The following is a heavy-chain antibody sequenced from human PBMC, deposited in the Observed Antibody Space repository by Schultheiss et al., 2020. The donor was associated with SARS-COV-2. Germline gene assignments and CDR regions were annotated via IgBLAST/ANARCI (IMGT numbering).Heavy chain of an antibody. V-gene: IGHV3-23*01. J-gene: IGHJ4*02. Sequence: GGSLRLSCAASGFTVSSNYMSWVRQAPGKGLEWVSAISGSGGSTYYADSVKGRFTISRDNSKNTLYLQMNSLRAEDTAVYYCAKGRLEWLLSLFDYWGQGTLVTVSS. CDR1: GFTVSSNY. CDR2: ISGSGGST. D-gene: IGHD3-3*01. CDR3: AKGRLEWLLSLFDY.